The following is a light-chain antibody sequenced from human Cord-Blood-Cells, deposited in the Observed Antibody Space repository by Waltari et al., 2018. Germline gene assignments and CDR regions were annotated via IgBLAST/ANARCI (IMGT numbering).Light chain of an antibody. Sequence: DIQMTQSPSSLSASVGDRVTITCRASQGISSYLNWYQQKPGKAPKLLIYAASSLQSGGPSRFSGSGSGTDFTLTISSLQPEDFATYYCQQSYSTLALTFGGGTKVEIK. J-gene: IGKJ4*01. CDR3: QQSYSTLALT. CDR1: QGISSY. CDR2: AAS. V-gene: IGKV1-39*01.